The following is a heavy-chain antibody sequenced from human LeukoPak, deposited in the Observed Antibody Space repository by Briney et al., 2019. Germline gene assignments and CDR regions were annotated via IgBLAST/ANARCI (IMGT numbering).Heavy chain of an antibody. CDR1: GGSFSGYY. Sequence: PSETLSLTCAVYGGSFSGYYWSWIRQPPGKGLEWIGEINHSGSTNYNPSLESRVTISVDTSKNQFSLKLSSVTAADTAVYYCAREATVVGATIIWGQGTLVTVSS. CDR3: AREATVVGATII. V-gene: IGHV4-34*01. D-gene: IGHD1-26*01. CDR2: INHSGST. J-gene: IGHJ4*02.